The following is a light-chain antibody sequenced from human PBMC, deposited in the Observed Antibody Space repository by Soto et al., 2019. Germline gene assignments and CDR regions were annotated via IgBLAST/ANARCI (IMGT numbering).Light chain of an antibody. CDR1: ETTANY. CDR3: QQTYISPPT. J-gene: IGKJ4*01. CDR2: SAS. Sequence: EIQMTQSPSSLPASVGDRVTITCRASETTANYLNWYQHKPGKAPKLLIHSASSLQSGVPSRFSGRGSGTDLTLTINSLQPEDFATYSCQQTYISPPTFGGGTKVDIX. V-gene: IGKV1-39*01.